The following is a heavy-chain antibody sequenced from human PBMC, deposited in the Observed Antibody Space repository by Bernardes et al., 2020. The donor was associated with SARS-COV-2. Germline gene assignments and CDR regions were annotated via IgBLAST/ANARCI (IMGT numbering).Heavy chain of an antibody. V-gene: IGHV3-7*01. CDR3: VRDRGSRYGMDV. CDR2: IKDDGSEK. D-gene: IGHD2-15*01. J-gene: IGHJ6*02. Sequence: GGSLRLSCAASGFTFSSYWMSLVRQAPGKGLEWVANIKDDGSEKDDADFVKGRFTISRDSAKNSLYLQMNSLRAEDTAVYYCVRDRGSRYGMDVWGQGTTVTVSS. CDR1: GFTFSSYW.